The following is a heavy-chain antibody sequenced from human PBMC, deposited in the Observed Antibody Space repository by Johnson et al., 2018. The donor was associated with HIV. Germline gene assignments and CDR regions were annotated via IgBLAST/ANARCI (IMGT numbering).Heavy chain of an antibody. CDR1: GFTFSSYA. Sequence: VQLVESGGGLVQPGGSLRLSCAASGFTFSSYAMHWVRQAPGKGLEYVSAIRSNGGRTYYANSVKGRFTISRDISKNTLYLQMGSLRAEDMAVYYCAKERRGLDAFDIWGQGTMVTVSS. CDR3: AKERRGLDAFDI. V-gene: IGHV3-64*01. CDR2: IRSNGGRT. J-gene: IGHJ3*02. D-gene: IGHD5-12*01.